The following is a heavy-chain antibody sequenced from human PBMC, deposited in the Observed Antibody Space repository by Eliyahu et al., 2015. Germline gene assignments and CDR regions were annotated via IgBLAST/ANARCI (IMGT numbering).Heavy chain of an antibody. CDR1: GDSITSXDYY. D-gene: IGHD3-10*01. CDR3: ARHYYAGSRIYRPFDF. V-gene: IGHV4-39*01. J-gene: IGHJ4*02. Sequence: QLQLQESGPGLVKPSETLSLPCTVPGDSITSXDYYWGWXRQAPGKGLEWIGSVSYSETTYYNPSLRGRVTISVDXSKNQFSLNLRSVTAADTAVYYCARHYYAGSRIYRPFDFWGRGTLVTVSS. CDR2: VSYSETT.